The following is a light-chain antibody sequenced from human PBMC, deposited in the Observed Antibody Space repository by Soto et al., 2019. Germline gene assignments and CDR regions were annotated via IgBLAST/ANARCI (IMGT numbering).Light chain of an antibody. V-gene: IGKV3-11*01. CDR2: DAS. CDR3: QQRSNWPPYT. J-gene: IGKJ2*01. Sequence: EIVLTQSPATLSLSPGERATVSCRASQSVSSYLAWYQQKPGQAPRLLIYDASNRATGIPARFSGSGSGTDFPLTISSLEPQDFAVYYCQQRSNWPPYTFGQGTKLEIK. CDR1: QSVSSY.